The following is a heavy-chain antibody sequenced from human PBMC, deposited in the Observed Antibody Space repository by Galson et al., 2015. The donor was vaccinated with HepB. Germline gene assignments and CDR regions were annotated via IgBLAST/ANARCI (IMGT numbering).Heavy chain of an antibody. CDR3: ARDPFQNCYDSSGSFDY. J-gene: IGHJ4*02. Sequence: CAISGDSVSSNSAAWNWIRQSPSSGLEWLGRTYYRSKWYNDYAVSVKSRITINPDTSKNQFSLQLNSVTPEDTAVYYCARDPFQNCYDSSGSFDYWGQGTLVTVSS. D-gene: IGHD3-22*01. V-gene: IGHV6-1*01. CDR2: TYYRSKWYN. CDR1: GDSVSSNSAA.